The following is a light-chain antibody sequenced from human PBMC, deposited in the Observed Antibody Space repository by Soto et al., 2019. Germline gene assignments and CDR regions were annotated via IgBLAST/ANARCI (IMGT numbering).Light chain of an antibody. Sequence: DIQMTQSPPSLSASVGDRVTITCRASQGISNYLAWYQQKPGELPKLVIYAASILQTGVPSRFSGSGSGTAFYLTISSLQPEDVATYFCQKYNSPPRTFGQGTKVDVK. J-gene: IGKJ1*01. CDR3: QKYNSPPRT. CDR1: QGISNY. CDR2: AAS. V-gene: IGKV1-27*01.